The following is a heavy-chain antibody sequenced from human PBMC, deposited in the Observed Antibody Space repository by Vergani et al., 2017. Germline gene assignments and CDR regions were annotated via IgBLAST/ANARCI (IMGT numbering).Heavy chain of an antibody. J-gene: IGHJ6*02. CDR3: TTDRGEWELYYYYYGMDV. CDR2: IQSKPDGGTT. V-gene: IGHV3-15*01. D-gene: IGHD1-26*01. Sequence: EVQLVESGGGLVKPGGSLRLSCAASGFTFSNAWMSWVRQAPGKGLEWVGRIQSKPDGGTTDYAAPVKGRFTISRDDSKNTLYLQMNSLKTEDTAVYYCTTDRGEWELYYYYYGMDVWGQGTTVTVSS. CDR1: GFTFSNAW.